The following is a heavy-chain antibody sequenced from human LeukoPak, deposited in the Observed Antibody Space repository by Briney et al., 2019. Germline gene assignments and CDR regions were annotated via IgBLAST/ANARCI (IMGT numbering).Heavy chain of an antibody. CDR1: GFTVSSNY. CDR2: IYSGGST. J-gene: IGHJ4*02. CDR3: ARWGYSSSWYYFDY. D-gene: IGHD6-13*01. V-gene: IGHV3-66*02. Sequence: PWGSLRLSCAASGFTVSSNYMSWVRQAPGKGLEWVSVIYSGGSTYYADSVKGRFTISRDNSKNTLYLQMNSLRAEDTAVYYCARWGYSSSWYYFDYWGQGTLVTVSS.